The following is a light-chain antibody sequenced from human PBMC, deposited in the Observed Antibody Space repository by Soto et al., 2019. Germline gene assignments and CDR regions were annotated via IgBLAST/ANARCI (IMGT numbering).Light chain of an antibody. CDR2: HAS. CDR3: QHYNSYPWT. CDR1: QTINNW. V-gene: IGKV1-5*01. J-gene: IGKJ1*01. Sequence: DIQMTQSPSTLSASIGDRVTITCRASQTINNWLAWYQQKPGKDPNLLIYHASNLETGVPSRFSGSAFGTDFALSVSSPQPDDFATYYCQHYNSYPWTFGQGTKVEI.